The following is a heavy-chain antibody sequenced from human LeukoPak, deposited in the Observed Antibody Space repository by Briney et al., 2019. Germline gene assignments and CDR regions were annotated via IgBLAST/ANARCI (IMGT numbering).Heavy chain of an antibody. Sequence: GGAPRLSREAPGFTLSSKAMHWVRPAPGKGAGGGGGISNEGRNKYYADSVKGRFTISRDNSKNTLYLQMNSLRAEDTAVYYCAKASSSSYYYDSSGYYKEGLDYWGQGTLVTVSS. CDR1: GFTLSSKA. CDR2: ISNEGRNK. J-gene: IGHJ4*02. V-gene: IGHV3-30*04. D-gene: IGHD3-22*01. CDR3: AKASSSSYYYDSSGYYKEGLDY.